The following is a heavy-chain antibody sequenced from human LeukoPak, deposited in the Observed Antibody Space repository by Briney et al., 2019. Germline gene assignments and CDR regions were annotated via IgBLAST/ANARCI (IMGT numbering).Heavy chain of an antibody. CDR1: GFSLSTSGVG. V-gene: IGHV2-5*02. J-gene: IGHJ4*02. D-gene: IGHD6-13*01. Sequence: SGPTLVKPTQTLTLTCTFSGFSLSTSGVGMGWIRQPPGKALEWLALIYWDDDKRYSPSLKSRLTITKDTSKNQDVLTMTNMNPVDTATYYCAHSPPHQSYSSSWYYFDYWGQGTLVTVSS. CDR2: IYWDDDK. CDR3: AHSPPHQSYSSSWYYFDY.